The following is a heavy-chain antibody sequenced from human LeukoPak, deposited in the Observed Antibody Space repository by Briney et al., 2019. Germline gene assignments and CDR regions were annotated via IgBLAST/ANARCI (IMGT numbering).Heavy chain of an antibody. CDR2: ISYDGSNK. CDR1: GFTFSSYA. V-gene: IGHV3-30-3*01. CDR3: ARDGPPVASSSWYYFDY. J-gene: IGHJ4*02. D-gene: IGHD6-13*01. Sequence: GGSLRLSCAASGFTFSSYAMHWVRQAPGKGLEWVAVISYDGSNKYYADSVKGRFTISRDNSKNTLYLQMNSLRAEDTAVYYCARDGPPVASSSWYYFDYWGQGTLVTVSS.